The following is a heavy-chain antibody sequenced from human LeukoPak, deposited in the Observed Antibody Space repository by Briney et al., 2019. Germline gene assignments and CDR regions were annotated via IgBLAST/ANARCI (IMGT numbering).Heavy chain of an antibody. CDR1: GYTFTSYA. J-gene: IGHJ4*02. D-gene: IGHD6-13*01. CDR3: ARGMLFGSWSHFDY. V-gene: IGHV1-69*13. Sequence: SVKVSCKASGYTFTSYAISWVRQAPGQGLEWMGGIIPIFGTANYAQKFQGRVTITADESTSTAYMELSSLRSEDTAVYYCARGMLFGSWSHFDYWGQGTLVTVSS. CDR2: IIPIFGTA.